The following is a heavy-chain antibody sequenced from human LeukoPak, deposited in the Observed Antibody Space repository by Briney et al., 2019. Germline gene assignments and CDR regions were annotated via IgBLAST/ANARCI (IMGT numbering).Heavy chain of an antibody. D-gene: IGHD6-13*01. CDR3: ARDQLPFIAAATTYYYYYGMDV. Sequence: GGSLRLSCAASGFTFSSYSMNWVRQAPGKGLEWVSSISSSSSYIYYADSVKGRFTISRDNAKNSLYLQMNSLRAEDTAVYYCARDQLPFIAAATTYYYYYGMDVWGQGTTVTVSS. J-gene: IGHJ6*02. CDR1: GFTFSSYS. CDR2: ISSSSSYI. V-gene: IGHV3-21*01.